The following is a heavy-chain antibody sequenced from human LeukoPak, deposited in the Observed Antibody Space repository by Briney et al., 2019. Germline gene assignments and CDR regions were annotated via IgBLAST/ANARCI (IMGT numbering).Heavy chain of an antibody. CDR2: IEQDGSEK. CDR3: AKRGIYQNWFDP. D-gene: IGHD2-2*01. CDR1: GFTFSSYW. Sequence: RGSLRLSCAASGFTFSSYWMSWVRQAPGKGLERVANIEQDGSEKYYVDSVKGRFTISRDNAKNSLYLQMNSLRAEDTAVYYCAKRGIYQNWFDPWGQGTLVTVSS. J-gene: IGHJ5*02. V-gene: IGHV3-7*01.